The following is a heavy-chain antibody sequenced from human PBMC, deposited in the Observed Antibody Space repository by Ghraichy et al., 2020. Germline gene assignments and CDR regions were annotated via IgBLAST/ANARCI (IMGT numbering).Heavy chain of an antibody. J-gene: IGHJ2*01. CDR3: ARVLGGTYWYIDL. V-gene: IGHV3-53*01. D-gene: IGHD3-16*01. Sequence: LSLTCAASGFTVDHYMTWVRQAPGKGLDWVSILYSGGITYYSDSVQGRFTISRDISKNTLYLQMNSLRVEDTAVYYCARVLGGTYWYIDLWGRGTLVTVSS. CDR1: GFTVDHY. CDR2: LYSGGIT.